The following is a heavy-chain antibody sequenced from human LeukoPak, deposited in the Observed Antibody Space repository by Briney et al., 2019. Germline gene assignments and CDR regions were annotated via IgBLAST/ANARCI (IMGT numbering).Heavy chain of an antibody. J-gene: IGHJ4*02. V-gene: IGHV3-21*01. CDR3: ARDSQAVGTDFDY. CDR1: GFTFSNYN. Sequence: GGSLRLSCAASGFTFSNYNMNWVRQAPGKGLEWVSSISSSSSYITYADSVKGRFTISRDNAKNSLYLQMHSLRAEDTAVYYCARDSQAVGTDFDYWGQGTLVTVPS. D-gene: IGHD6-13*01. CDR2: ISSSSSYI.